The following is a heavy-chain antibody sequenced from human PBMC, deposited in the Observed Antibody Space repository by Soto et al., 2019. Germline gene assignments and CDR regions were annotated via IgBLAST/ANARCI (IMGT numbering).Heavy chain of an antibody. V-gene: IGHV1-69*13. CDR1: GGTFSSYA. CDR3: ARAGAADYDFWSGSWFDP. J-gene: IGHJ5*02. D-gene: IGHD3-3*01. CDR2: IIPIFGTA. Sequence: GPSVNVSCKASGGTFSSYAISWVRQAPGQGLGWMGGIIPIFGTADYAQKFQGRVTITADESTSTAYMELSSLRSEDTAVYYCARAGAADYDFWSGSWFDPWGQGTLVTVSS.